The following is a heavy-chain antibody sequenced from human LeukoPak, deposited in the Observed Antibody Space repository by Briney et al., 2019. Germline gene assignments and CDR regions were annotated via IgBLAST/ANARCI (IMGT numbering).Heavy chain of an antibody. V-gene: IGHV3-23*01. Sequence: SGGSLRLSCVASGFTFNNFAMNWVRQAPGKGLEWVSIISGSGGTTYDADSVKGRFTISRDNSKNTLYLQMSSLRAEDTAVYYCAKQLGYCSDGSCYFPYWGQGTLVTVSS. D-gene: IGHD2-15*01. CDR1: GFTFNNFA. CDR2: ISGSGGTT. CDR3: AKQLGYCSDGSCYFPY. J-gene: IGHJ4*02.